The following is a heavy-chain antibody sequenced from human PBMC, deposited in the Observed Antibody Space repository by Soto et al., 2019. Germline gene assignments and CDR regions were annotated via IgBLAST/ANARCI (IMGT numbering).Heavy chain of an antibody. CDR1: GFTFNICG. V-gene: IGHV3-30*18. Sequence: GVCLRLSCAASGFTFNICGMHLGRRAPDKCLEWVALISYDGSDQYYADSVKGRFTISRDNSKNTLFLQMSSLRADDTAVYYCAKDQASGQGSFDSWGQGTVVTVS. CDR2: ISYDGSDQ. CDR3: AKDQASGQGSFDS. J-gene: IGHJ4*02.